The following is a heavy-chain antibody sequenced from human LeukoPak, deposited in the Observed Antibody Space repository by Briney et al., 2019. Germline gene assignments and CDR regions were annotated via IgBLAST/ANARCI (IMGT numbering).Heavy chain of an antibody. CDR3: ARGSPGYYPLGGEFDY. D-gene: IGHD3-9*01. Sequence: PSETLSLTCAVYGGSFSGYYWSWIRQPPGKGLEWIGEINHSGSTNYNPSLKSRVTISVDTSKSQFSLKLSSVTAADTAVYYCARGSPGYYPLGGEFDYWGQGTLVTVSS. J-gene: IGHJ4*02. CDR1: GGSFSGYY. CDR2: INHSGST. V-gene: IGHV4-34*01.